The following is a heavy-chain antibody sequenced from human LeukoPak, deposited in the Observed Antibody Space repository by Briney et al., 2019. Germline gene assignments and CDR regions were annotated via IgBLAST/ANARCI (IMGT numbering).Heavy chain of an antibody. J-gene: IGHJ3*01. CDR1: RFTFSVYW. V-gene: IGHV3-74*01. CDR3: AREEHRLAAAGTSAFDL. CDR2: INIDGGLT. Sequence: TGGSLRLSCAAPRFTFSVYWMHWVRQAPGKGLSWVLHINIDGGLTNYADSVKGRFTVSRDNARNTLYLQMSSPRAEDTAIDFDAREEHRLAAAGTSAFDLGGQGTLVTVSP. D-gene: IGHD6-13*01.